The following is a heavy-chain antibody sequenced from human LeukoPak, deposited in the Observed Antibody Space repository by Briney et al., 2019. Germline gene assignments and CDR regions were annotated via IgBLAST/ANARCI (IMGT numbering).Heavy chain of an antibody. Sequence: GGSLRLSCAASGFTFSSYSMNWVRQAPGKGLEWVSSISSSSSYIYYADSVKGRFTISRDNAKNSLYLQMNSLRAEDTAVYYCARDPVAVAGTPSDYWGQGTLVTVSS. CDR2: ISSSSSYI. D-gene: IGHD6-19*01. CDR3: ARDPVAVAGTPSDY. CDR1: GFTFSSYS. J-gene: IGHJ4*02. V-gene: IGHV3-21*01.